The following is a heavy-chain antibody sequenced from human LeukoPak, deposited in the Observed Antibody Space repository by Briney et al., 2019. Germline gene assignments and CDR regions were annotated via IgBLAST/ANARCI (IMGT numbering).Heavy chain of an antibody. CDR1: GYSFSAYW. J-gene: IGHJ5*02. CDR3: ARQECSGDTCFSGNLFDP. V-gene: IGHV5-51*01. Sequence: GASLRIFCKGSGYSFSAYWIGWVRQKPGKGLELMGMIYPADSDTSYSPSFKRQVTISADRSINTAYLQWSSLTASDTAIYYCARQECSGDTCFSGNLFDPWGQGTLVTVLS. CDR2: IYPADSDT. D-gene: IGHD2-15*01.